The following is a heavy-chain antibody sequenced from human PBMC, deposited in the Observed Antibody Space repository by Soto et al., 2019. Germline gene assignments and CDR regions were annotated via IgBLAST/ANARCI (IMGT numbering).Heavy chain of an antibody. V-gene: IGHV4-59*01. CDR3: ARDKGSGRFDY. Sequence: QVQLQESGPGLVKPSETLSLTCTVSGGSISSYYWSWIRQPPGKGLEWLGYIYYSGSTNYNPSLESRVSISVGTSKNQFSLKLSSVTAADTAVYCCARDKGSGRFDYGGQGTLVTVSS. J-gene: IGHJ4*02. CDR1: GGSISSYY. D-gene: IGHD1-1*01. CDR2: IYYSGST.